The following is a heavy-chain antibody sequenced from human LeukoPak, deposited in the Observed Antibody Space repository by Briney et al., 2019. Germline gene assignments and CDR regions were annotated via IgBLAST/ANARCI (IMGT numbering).Heavy chain of an antibody. D-gene: IGHD3-22*01. V-gene: IGHV1-69*13. CDR1: GGTFSRYA. CDR2: IIPIFGTA. Sequence: ASVKVSSKASGGTFSRYAISWVRQAPGQGLEWMGGIIPIFGTANYAQKSQGRVTITADESTSTAYMELSSLRSEDTAVYYCAREGPVGSGYYFDYWGQGTLVTVSS. CDR3: AREGPVGSGYYFDY. J-gene: IGHJ4*02.